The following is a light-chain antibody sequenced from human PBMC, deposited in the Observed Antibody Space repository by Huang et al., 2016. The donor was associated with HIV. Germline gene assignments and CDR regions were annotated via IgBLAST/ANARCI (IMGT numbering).Light chain of an antibody. V-gene: IGKV3-11*01. CDR1: QRVSSD. CDR2: DAS. CDR3: QQRTNWPPTIT. Sequence: EIVLTQSPATLSLSPGERATLSCRASQRVSSDLAWYQKKPGQAPRLLIYDASNRATGIPARFSGSGSGTDFTLTISSLEPEDFAVYYCQQRTNWPPTITFGGGTKVQIK. J-gene: IGKJ4*01.